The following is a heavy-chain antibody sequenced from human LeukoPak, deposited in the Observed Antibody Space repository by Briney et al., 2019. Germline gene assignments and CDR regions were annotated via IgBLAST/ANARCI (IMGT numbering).Heavy chain of an antibody. CDR1: GFTFCSYS. CDR2: ISSSSSYI. V-gene: IGHV3-21*01. J-gene: IGHJ4*02. CDR3: ARNVGTIDY. Sequence: GRSLRLSCAASGFTFCSYSMNWVRQAPGKGLGWVSSISSSSSYIYYAESVKGRFTISRDNDKNSLYLQMNSLRAEDTAVYYCARNVGTIDYWGQGTLVTVSS. D-gene: IGHD1-14*01.